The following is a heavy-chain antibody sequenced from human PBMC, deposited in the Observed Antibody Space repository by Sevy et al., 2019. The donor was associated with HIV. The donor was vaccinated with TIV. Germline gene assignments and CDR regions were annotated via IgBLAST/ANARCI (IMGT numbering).Heavy chain of an antibody. J-gene: IGHJ6*02. CDR3: ARLGFGVALYGMDV. V-gene: IGHV1-18*01. CDR2: IATYNGST. CDR1: GYTFTTYG. D-gene: IGHD3-3*01. Sequence: ASVKVSCKTFGYTFTTYGINWVRQAPGQGLEWVGWIATYNGSTKYAQNLQGRVKVTADRPTSTVYMELRSLRSDDTAVYYCARLGFGVALYGMDVWGQGTTVTVSS.